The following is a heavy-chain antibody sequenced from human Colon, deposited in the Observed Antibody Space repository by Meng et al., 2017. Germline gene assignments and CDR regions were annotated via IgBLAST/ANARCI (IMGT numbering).Heavy chain of an antibody. CDR3: AKLSGYSSSWYFDY. V-gene: IGHV3-33*06. D-gene: IGHD6-13*01. CDR1: GFTFSSYG. J-gene: IGHJ4*02. CDR2: IWYDGSNK. Sequence: GGSLRLSCAASGFTFSSYGMHWVRQAPGKGLEWVAVIWYDGSNKYYADSVKGRFTISRDNSKNTLYLQMNSLRAEDTAVYYCAKLSGYSSSWYFDYWGQGTLVTVSS.